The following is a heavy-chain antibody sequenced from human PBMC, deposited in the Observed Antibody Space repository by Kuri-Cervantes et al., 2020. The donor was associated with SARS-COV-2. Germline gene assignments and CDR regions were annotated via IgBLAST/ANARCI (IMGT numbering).Heavy chain of an antibody. CDR3: AAGGYSSSRYYFDY. Sequence: SVKVSCKASGYTFTSYAMNWVRQAPGQGLEWMGGIMPALGMPNYAQKFRGRVTITADTSTATAYLELSGLRSDDTAVYYCAAGGYSSSRYYFDYWGQGTLVTVSS. CDR1: GYTFTSYA. J-gene: IGHJ4*02. CDR2: IMPALGMP. V-gene: IGHV1-69*10. D-gene: IGHD6-13*01.